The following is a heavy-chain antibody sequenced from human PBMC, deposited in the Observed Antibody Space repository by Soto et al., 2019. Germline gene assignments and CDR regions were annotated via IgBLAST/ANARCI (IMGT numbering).Heavy chain of an antibody. J-gene: IGHJ4*02. CDR2: IYPGDSDT. V-gene: IGHV5-51*03. D-gene: IGHD1-1*01. CDR1: GYSFTSYW. CDR3: ARLGVEMATTTHFDS. Sequence: GKSLKISCKGSGYSFTSYWIGWVRQMPGKGLEWMGIIYPGDSDTRYSPSFQGQVSFSADKSISTAYLQWSSLKASDTAMYYCARLGVEMATTTHFDSWGQGTLVTVSS.